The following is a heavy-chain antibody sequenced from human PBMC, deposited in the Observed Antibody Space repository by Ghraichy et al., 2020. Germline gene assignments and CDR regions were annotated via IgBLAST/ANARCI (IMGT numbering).Heavy chain of an antibody. CDR2: LSNVGNEK. Sequence: GGSLRLSCAASRFTFSSYGMNWVRQAPGKGLEWVAFLSNVGNEKNYGDSVKGRFTISRDNSKNTMFLQMNSLSAEDTAIYYCARDRALSRDSHILDVWGQGTRVTVSS. D-gene: IGHD2/OR15-2a*01. CDR3: ARDRALSRDSHILDV. CDR1: RFTFSSYG. V-gene: IGHV3-30*03. J-gene: IGHJ6*02.